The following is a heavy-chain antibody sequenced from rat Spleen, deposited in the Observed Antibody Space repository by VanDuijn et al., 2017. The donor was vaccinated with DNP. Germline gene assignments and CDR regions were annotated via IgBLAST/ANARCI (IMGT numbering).Heavy chain of an antibody. CDR1: GFTFSDYY. CDR2: INPDGGTT. CDR3: TTDFERGY. Sequence: EVLVVDSGGGLVQPGGSLRLSCAASGFTFSDYYMSWVRQAPTTGLEWVASINPDGGTTYYRDSVKGRFTISRDNAKSSLYLQMDSLRSEDTATYYCTTDFERGYWGQGVMVTVSS. V-gene: IGHV5-20*01. J-gene: IGHJ2*01. D-gene: IGHD1-11*01.